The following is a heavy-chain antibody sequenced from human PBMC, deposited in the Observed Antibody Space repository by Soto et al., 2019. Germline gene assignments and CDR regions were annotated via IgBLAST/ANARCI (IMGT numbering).Heavy chain of an antibody. D-gene: IGHD3-10*01. CDR1: GYTFTSYG. J-gene: IGHJ3*02. CDR3: ARDAYYYGSGSYPWAFDI. CDR2: ISAYNGNT. V-gene: IGHV1-18*01. Sequence: SVKVSCKASGYTFTSYGISWVRQAPGQGLEWMGWISAYNGNTNYAQKLQGRATMTTDTSTSTAYMELRSLRSDDTAVYYCARDAYYYGSGSYPWAFDIRGQGTVVTVSS.